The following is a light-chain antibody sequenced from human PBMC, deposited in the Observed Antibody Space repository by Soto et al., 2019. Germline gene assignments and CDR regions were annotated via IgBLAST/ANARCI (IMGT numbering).Light chain of an antibody. V-gene: IGLV1-51*01. CDR2: DNS. J-gene: IGLJ3*02. CDR1: SSDIGDSY. Sequence: QSVLTQPPSVSAAPGQKVTISCSGDSSDIGDSYVSWYQHLPGTAPKLLIYDNSKRPSGIPGRFSGSKSGTSATLAITGLQTGDEANYYCATWDNSLSAVLGGGTKLTVL. CDR3: ATWDNSLSAV.